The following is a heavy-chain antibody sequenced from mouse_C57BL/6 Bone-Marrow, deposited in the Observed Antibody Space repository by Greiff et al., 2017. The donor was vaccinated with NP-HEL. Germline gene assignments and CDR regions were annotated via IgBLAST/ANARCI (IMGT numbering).Heavy chain of an antibody. CDR2: IHPNSGST. J-gene: IGHJ2*01. CDR1: GYTFTSYW. Sequence: QVQLQQPGAELVKPGASVKLSCKASGYTFTSYWMHWVKQRPGQGLEWIGMIHPNSGSTNYNEKFKSKATLTVDKSSSTAYMQLSSLTSEDSAVYDCARPPIYYDFDYWGQGTTLTVSS. V-gene: IGHV1-64*01. CDR3: ARPPIYYDFDY. D-gene: IGHD2-4*01.